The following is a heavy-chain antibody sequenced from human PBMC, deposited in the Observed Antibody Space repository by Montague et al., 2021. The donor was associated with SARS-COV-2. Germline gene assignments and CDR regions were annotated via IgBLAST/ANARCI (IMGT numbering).Heavy chain of an antibody. Sequence: SETLSLTCTVSGGSISGYYWSWIRQPPGKELVWIGYIYYSGSTKYNPFLESRVTASVDRSHNKVSLKLSSVTAADTAVYYCVRLLRSCTNGVCRTYYYYAMDVWGQGTTVTVSS. CDR3: VRLLRSCTNGVCRTYYYYAMDV. J-gene: IGHJ6*02. D-gene: IGHD2-8*01. V-gene: IGHV4-59*01. CDR2: IYYSGST. CDR1: GGSISGYY.